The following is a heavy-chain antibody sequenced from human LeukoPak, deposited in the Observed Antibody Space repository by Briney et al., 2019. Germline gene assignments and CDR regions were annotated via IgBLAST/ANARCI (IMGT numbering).Heavy chain of an antibody. CDR2: ISDRGDST. CDR3: AKGRWGLTINNFDL. CDR1: GFSLTTYA. Sequence: GGPLRLSCAASGFSLTTYAMGWVRQAPGKGLEWVSVISDRGDSTYYADSVKGRFTISRDSSKNTLYLQMNSLGGEDTALYYCAKGRWGLTINNFDLWGQGTMVTVSS. D-gene: IGHD2-21*02. J-gene: IGHJ3*01. V-gene: IGHV3-23*01.